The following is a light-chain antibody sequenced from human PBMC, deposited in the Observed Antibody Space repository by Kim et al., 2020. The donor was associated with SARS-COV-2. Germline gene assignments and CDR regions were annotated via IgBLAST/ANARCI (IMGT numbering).Light chain of an antibody. CDR1: QSVSSN. V-gene: IGKV3-15*01. CDR3: QQYNNWPPDT. Sequence: EIVMTQSPATLSVSPGERATLSCRASQSVSSNLAWYHQKPGQAPRLLIYGASTRATGIPARFSGSGSGTEFTLTISSLQSEDVAVYYCQQYNNWPPDTFGQGTRLEIK. J-gene: IGKJ5*01. CDR2: GAS.